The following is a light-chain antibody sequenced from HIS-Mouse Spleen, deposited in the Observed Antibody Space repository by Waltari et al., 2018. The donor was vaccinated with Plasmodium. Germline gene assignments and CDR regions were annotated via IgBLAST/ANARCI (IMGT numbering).Light chain of an antibody. CDR3: AAWDDSLNGPV. CDR1: SSNIGSNT. CDR2: SNN. V-gene: IGLV1-44*01. J-gene: IGLJ2*01. Sequence: QSVLTQPPSASGTPGQRVTISCSGRSSNIGSNTVNWYQQLPGTAPKLLIYSNNQRPPGVPDRFSGSKSGTSASLAISGLQSEDEADYYCAAWDDSLNGPVFGGGTKLTVL.